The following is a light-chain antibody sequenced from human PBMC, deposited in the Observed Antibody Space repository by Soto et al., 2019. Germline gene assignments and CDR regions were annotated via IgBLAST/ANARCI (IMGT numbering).Light chain of an antibody. V-gene: IGLV1-51*02. CDR1: SSNIGNNY. CDR3: GTWDSSLSGV. J-gene: IGLJ3*02. Sequence: QSVLTQPPSVSAAPGQSVTISCTASSSNIGNNYVSWYQQLTGTAPKLLIYENNKRPSGIPDRCSGSKSGTSATLGITGLQTGDEADYYCGTWDSSLSGVFGGGTKVTVL. CDR2: ENN.